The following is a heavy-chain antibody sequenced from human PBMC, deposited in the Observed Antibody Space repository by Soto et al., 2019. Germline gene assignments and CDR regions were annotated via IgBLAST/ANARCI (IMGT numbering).Heavy chain of an antibody. CDR2: IYYSGST. D-gene: IGHD3-9*01. CDR1: GGSISSYY. V-gene: IGHV4-59*01. Sequence: PSETLSLTCTVSGGSISSYYWSWIRQPPGKGLEWIGYIYYSGSTNYNPSLKSRVTISVDTSKNQFSLKLSSVTAADTAVYYCARAPTPYDILTGYLHYYYYGMDVWGQGTTVTVS. J-gene: IGHJ6*02. CDR3: ARAPTPYDILTGYLHYYYYGMDV.